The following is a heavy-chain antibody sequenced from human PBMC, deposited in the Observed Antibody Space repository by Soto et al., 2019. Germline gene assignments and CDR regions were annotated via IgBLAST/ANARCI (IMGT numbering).Heavy chain of an antibody. D-gene: IGHD6-19*01. J-gene: IGHJ6*02. CDR2: ISSNSNNI. Sequence: LXLXCVASEFLFSSXTMHWVRQAPGNGLECVSSISSNSNNINYLDSVKGRFTISRDNANTSMYLQMNSLRAEDTVLYYCVRERKQWLTNRVYNYGLDVWGQGTTGTVSS. CDR3: VRERKQWLTNRVYNYGLDV. V-gene: IGHV3-21*06. CDR1: EFLFSSXT.